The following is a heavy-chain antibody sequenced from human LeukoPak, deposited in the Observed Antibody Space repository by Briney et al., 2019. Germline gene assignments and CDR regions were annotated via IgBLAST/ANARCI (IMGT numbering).Heavy chain of an antibody. V-gene: IGHV4-59*01. D-gene: IGHD3-3*01. CDR2: IHSSGIT. J-gene: IGHJ3*01. CDR3: ARDTIRTDEPSFDV. CDR1: GDSISTYC. Sequence: PSETLSLTCTVSGDSISTYCWNWIRQSPERGLEWIGYIHSSGITYYNPALKSRVAISIDTSKNQFSLELNSVTAADTAMYFCARDTIRTDEPSFDVWGQGTMVTVSS.